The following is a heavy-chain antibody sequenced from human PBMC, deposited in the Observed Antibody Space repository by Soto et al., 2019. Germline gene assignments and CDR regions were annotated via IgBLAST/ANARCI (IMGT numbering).Heavy chain of an antibody. CDR2: INPTGGGA. CDR3: SRLTTMVREINDDPFDF. D-gene: IGHD3-10*01. CDR1: GYTFTNYY. J-gene: IGHJ4*03. Sequence: ASVKVSCKASGYTFTNYYIHWVRQAPGQGLEWMGVINPTGGGASYAPKFQGRVTLTRDTSTSTAYMELSSLRSDDTAVYFCSRLTTMVREINDDPFDFWGQGTLVTVSS. V-gene: IGHV1-46*03.